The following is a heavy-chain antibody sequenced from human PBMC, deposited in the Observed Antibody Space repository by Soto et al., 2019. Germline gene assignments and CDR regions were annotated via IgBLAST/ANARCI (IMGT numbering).Heavy chain of an antibody. CDR3: VREIIDPHHYGMDV. V-gene: IGHV3-48*02. J-gene: IGHJ6*02. CDR1: GFSFSTYT. D-gene: IGHD3-9*01. Sequence: GGSLRLSCAASGFSFSTYTMNWVRQSPGKGLEWVSCISSSSLTIYYADSVKGRFTISRDNAKNSLYLQMNSLRDEDTALYYCVREIIDPHHYGMDVWGQGTTVTVSS. CDR2: ISSSSLTI.